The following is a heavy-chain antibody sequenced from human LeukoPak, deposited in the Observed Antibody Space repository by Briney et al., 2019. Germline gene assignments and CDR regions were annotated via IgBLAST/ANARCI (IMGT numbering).Heavy chain of an antibody. J-gene: IGHJ4*02. D-gene: IGHD4/OR15-4a*01. CDR2: ICSDGRT. Sequence: GGSLRLSCAASGFTVSRSYLSWVRQAPGKGLEWVSVICSDGRTYYADSVKGRFTISRDNSKNTLFLQMNSLKAEDTAVYYCAKALKDLYGATSSDYWGQGTLVTVSS. V-gene: IGHV3-53*05. CDR3: AKALKDLYGATSSDY. CDR1: GFTVSRSY.